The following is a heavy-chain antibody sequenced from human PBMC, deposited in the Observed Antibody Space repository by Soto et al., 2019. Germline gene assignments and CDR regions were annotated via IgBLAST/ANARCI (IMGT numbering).Heavy chain of an antibody. V-gene: IGHV3-23*01. D-gene: IGHD3-16*02. CDR1: GFTFSSYA. CDR3: AKEKDYDYVWGSYRYTSDC. Sequence: GGSLRLSCAASGFTFSSYAMSWVRQAPGKGLEWVSAISGSGSTFYADSVKGRFTISRDNSKNTLYLQMNSLRAEDTAVYYRAKEKDYDYVWGSYRYTSDCWGQGTLVTVSS. CDR2: ISGSGST. J-gene: IGHJ4*02.